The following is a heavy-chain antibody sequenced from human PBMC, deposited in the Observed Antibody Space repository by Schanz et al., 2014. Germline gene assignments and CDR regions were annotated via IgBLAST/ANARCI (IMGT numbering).Heavy chain of an antibody. CDR3: ASSGAGYSSSWDFDY. D-gene: IGHD6-13*01. J-gene: IGHJ4*02. CDR1: GGTFSSYA. CDR2: IIPILGIA. Sequence: QVQLVQSGAEVKKPGSPVKVSFKSSGGTFSSYAISWVRQAPGQGLEWMGRIIPILGIATYAQKFQGSLTITADKSTSTAYMELSSLRSEDTAMYYCASSGAGYSSSWDFDYWGQGTLVTVSS. V-gene: IGHV1-69*02.